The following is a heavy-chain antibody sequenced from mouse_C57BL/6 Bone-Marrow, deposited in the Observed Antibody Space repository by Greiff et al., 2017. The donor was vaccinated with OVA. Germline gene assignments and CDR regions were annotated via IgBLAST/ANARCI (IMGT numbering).Heavy chain of an antibody. CDR1: GFTFTDYY. D-gene: IGHD1-1*01. CDR3: ARYEGFPYYYGSSFDY. J-gene: IGHJ2*01. Sequence: EVMLVESGGGLVQPGGSLSLSCAASGFTFTDYYMSWVRQPPGKALEWLGFIRNKVNGYTTEYSASVKGRFTISRDNSQSILYLQMNALRAEDSATYYCARYEGFPYYYGSSFDYWGQGTTLTVSS. CDR2: IRNKVNGYTT. V-gene: IGHV7-3*01.